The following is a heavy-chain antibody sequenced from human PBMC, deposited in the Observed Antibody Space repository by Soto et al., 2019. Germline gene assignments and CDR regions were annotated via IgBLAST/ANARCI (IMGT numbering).Heavy chain of an antibody. CDR3: TSPQRSSSGWPYY. CDR2: AKNKIGHYMT. J-gene: IGHJ4*02. D-gene: IGHD6-19*01. CDR1: GFMFSDHF. Sequence: EVQLVESGGGLVQPGGSLRLSCAASGFMFSDHFMEWVRQAPGKGLEWVGRAKNKIGHYMTEYAASVKGRFTISRDESKTSLFLQMNSLETEDTAVYFCTSPQRSSSGWPYYWGQGTLVTVSS. V-gene: IGHV3-72*01.